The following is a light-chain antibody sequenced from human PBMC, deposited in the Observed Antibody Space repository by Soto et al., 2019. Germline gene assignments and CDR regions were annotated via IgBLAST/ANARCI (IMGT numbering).Light chain of an antibody. CDR3: QHYNGYPYT. CDR2: ASS. V-gene: IGKV1-39*02. Sequence: DIQMTQSPSYLSASVGDTVTISCRANQSIYSYLNWYLQKTGKAPELLLYASSSLQNGAPTRFSGSGSGTTFTLTIRSLQAEDFATYFCQHYNGYPYTFGPGTKLEI. J-gene: IGKJ2*01. CDR1: QSIYSY.